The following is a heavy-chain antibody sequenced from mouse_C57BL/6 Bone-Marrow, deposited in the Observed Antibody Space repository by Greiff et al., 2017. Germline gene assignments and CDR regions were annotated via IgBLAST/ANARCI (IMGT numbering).Heavy chain of an antibody. V-gene: IGHV1-82*01. CDR2: ISPGDGDT. D-gene: IGHD1-1*01. Sequence: QVQLQQSGPELVKPGASVKISCKASGYAFSSSWMNWVKQRPGKGLEWIGRISPGDGDTNYNGKFKGKATLTADKSSSTAYMQLSSLTSEDSAVYFCARWGYGSSSWFAYWGQGTLVTVSA. CDR3: ARWGYGSSSWFAY. CDR1: GYAFSSSW. J-gene: IGHJ3*01.